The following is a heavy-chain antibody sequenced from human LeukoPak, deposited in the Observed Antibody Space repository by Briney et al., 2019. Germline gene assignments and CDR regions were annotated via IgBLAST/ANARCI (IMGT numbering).Heavy chain of an antibody. CDR3: AAGNSGCPH. J-gene: IGHJ4*02. CDR2: TSGSSRYT. CDR1: GFPLSTYS. D-gene: IGHD1-26*01. V-gene: IGHV3-21*01. Sequence: GGSLRLSCAASGFPLSTYSVQRVRQAPGKGLEWVSSTSGSSRYTFYAASVEGRFTISRDNAKNSFYLQMNRLRAEDTAVYFCAAGNSGCPHWGQGALVTVSS.